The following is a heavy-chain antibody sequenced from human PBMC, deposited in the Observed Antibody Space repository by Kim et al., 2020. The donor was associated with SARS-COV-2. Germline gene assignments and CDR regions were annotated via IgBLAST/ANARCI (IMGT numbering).Heavy chain of an antibody. Sequence: SETLSLTCTVSGGSISSGGNHWSWIRQLPGKGLEWIGYLFHSGSTSYNPSLKSRLTMSVDTSRNQFSLRLSSVTAADTAVHYCARDPVDGYGHRAYLGQG. D-gene: IGHD5-18*01. CDR2: LFHSGST. CDR3: ARDPVDGYGHRAY. CDR1: GGSISSGGNH. J-gene: IGHJ4*02. V-gene: IGHV4-31*03.